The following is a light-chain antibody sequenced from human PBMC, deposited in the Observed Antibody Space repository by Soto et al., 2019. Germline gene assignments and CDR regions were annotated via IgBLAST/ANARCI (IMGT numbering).Light chain of an antibody. Sequence: QSVLTQPPSVSAAPGQKVTISCSGSSSNIGNNYVSWYQQLPGTAPKLLIYENNKRPSGIPDRFSGSKSGTSATLGITGLQTGDEADYYCGTWDSSLSARGVFGGGTKLTV. CDR3: GTWDSSLSARGV. CDR2: ENN. J-gene: IGLJ2*01. V-gene: IGLV1-51*02. CDR1: SSNIGNNY.